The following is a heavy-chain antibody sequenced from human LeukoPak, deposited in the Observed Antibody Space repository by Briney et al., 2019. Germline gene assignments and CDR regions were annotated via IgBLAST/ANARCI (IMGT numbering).Heavy chain of an antibody. Sequence: GGSLRLSCAASGFTVSSNYMSWVRQAPGKGLEWVSVIYSGGSTYYADSVKGRFTISRDNSKNTLYLQMNSLRAEDTAVYYCARDLDYGDYVYGYWGQGTQVTVSS. J-gene: IGHJ4*02. V-gene: IGHV3-66*02. CDR1: GFTVSSNY. CDR2: IYSGGST. D-gene: IGHD4-17*01. CDR3: ARDLDYGDYVYGY.